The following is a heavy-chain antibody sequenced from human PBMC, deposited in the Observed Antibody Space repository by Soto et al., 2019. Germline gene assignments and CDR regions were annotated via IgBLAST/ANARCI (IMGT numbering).Heavy chain of an antibody. V-gene: IGHV3-74*01. CDR1: KSAYIGDC. Sequence: HPGGSQRHTFVDGKSAYIGDCRLCVRQAPGKGLVWVSRINSDGSSTSYADSVKGRFTISRDNAKNTLYLQMNSLRAEDTAVYYCARVLAAATYPYYYYYGMDVWGQGTTVTVSS. D-gene: IGHD6-13*01. CDR2: INSDGSST. CDR3: ARVLAAATYPYYYYYGMDV. J-gene: IGHJ6*02.